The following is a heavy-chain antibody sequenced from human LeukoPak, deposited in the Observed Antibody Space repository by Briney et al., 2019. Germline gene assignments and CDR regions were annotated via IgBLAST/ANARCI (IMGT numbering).Heavy chain of an antibody. J-gene: IGHJ4*02. D-gene: IGHD4-17*01. Sequence: GRSLRLSCAASGFTFSTYTMHWVRQAPGKGLEWLAVISYDGNHIFYVDSVKGRFTISRDNSKNTLYLQLNSLRSEDTAVYYCARHNYGVSLFDSWGQGTLVTVSS. CDR3: ARHNYGVSLFDS. CDR2: ISYDGNHI. V-gene: IGHV3-30*01. CDR1: GFTFSTYT.